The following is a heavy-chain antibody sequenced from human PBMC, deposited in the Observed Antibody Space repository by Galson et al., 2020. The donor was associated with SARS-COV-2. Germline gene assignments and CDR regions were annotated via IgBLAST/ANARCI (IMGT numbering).Heavy chain of an antibody. D-gene: IGHD2-15*01. CDR3: ARGGSLDACGI. CDR1: GFTFSTYG. Sequence: TGGSLRLSGEASGFTFSTYGMDWVRQAPGKGLEWVAVIWYDGSNKYYADSVKGRFTISRDNSKDTLYLQMNSLRADDPAVYSCARGGSLDACGIWGKGTMVTVSS. CDR2: IWYDGSNK. J-gene: IGHJ3*02. V-gene: IGHV3-33*01.